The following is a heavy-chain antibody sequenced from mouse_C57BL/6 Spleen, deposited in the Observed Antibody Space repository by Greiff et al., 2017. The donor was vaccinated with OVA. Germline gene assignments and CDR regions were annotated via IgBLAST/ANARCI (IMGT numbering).Heavy chain of an antibody. CDR2: IWRGGST. CDR3: AKKDSSGYGYAMDY. CDR1: GFSLTSYG. V-gene: IGHV2-5*01. J-gene: IGHJ4*01. Sequence: VQLQQSGPGLVQPSQSLSITCTVSGFSLTSYGVHWVRQSPGKGLEWLGVIWRGGSTDYNAAFMSRLSITKDNSKSQVFFKMNSLQADDTAIYYCAKKDSSGYGYAMDYWGQGTSVTVSS. D-gene: IGHD3-2*02.